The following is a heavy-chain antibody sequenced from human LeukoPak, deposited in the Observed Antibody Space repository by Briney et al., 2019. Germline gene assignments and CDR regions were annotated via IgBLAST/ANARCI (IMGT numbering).Heavy chain of an antibody. D-gene: IGHD1-14*01. J-gene: IGHJ5*02. Sequence: ASVKVSCKASGHTFTTYYVHLVRQTPGQGLEWMGVINPSGDGTNYPQRFQGRVTLTRDTSTSTVYMELSSLRSEDTAIYYCAKETPNTGWFDPWGQGTLVTVSS. V-gene: IGHV1-46*01. CDR1: GHTFTTYY. CDR2: INPSGDGT. CDR3: AKETPNTGWFDP.